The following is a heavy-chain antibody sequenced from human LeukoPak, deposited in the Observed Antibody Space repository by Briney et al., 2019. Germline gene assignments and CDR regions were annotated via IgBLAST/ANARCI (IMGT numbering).Heavy chain of an antibody. D-gene: IGHD6-19*01. V-gene: IGHV3-21*01. CDR3: AREIGSGGGY. CDR2: ISSSSSYI. J-gene: IGHJ4*02. Sequence: GGSPRLSCAASGFTFSSYSMNWVRQAPGKGLEWVSSISSSSSYIYYADSVKGRFTTSRDNAKNSLYLQMNSLRGEDTAVYYCAREIGSGGGYWGQGALVTVSS. CDR1: GFTFSSYS.